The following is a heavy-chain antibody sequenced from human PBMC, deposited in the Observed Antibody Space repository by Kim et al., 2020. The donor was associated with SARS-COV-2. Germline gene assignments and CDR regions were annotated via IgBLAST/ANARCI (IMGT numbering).Heavy chain of an antibody. CDR1: GGSISSGGYY. J-gene: IGHJ4*02. CDR2: IFYSGST. CDR3: ARRAADGGRFDY. D-gene: IGHD1-26*01. V-gene: IGHV4-31*03. Sequence: SETLSLTCTVSGGSISSGGYYWSWFRQPPGKGLEWIGYIFYSGSTYYNPSLKSRVIISLDTSKNQFSLKLSSVTAADTAVYYFARRAADGGRFDYWGQG.